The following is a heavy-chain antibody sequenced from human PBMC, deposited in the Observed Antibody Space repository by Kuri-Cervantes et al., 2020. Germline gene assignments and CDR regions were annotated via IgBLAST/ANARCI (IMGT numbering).Heavy chain of an antibody. V-gene: IGHV3-7*03. J-gene: IGHJ6*03. CDR3: AGVRSDYYYYMDV. CDR2: IKRDGSQK. D-gene: IGHD1-1*01. CDR1: GGSISSYY. Sequence: GGSLRLSCTVSGGSISSYYWSWIRQPPGKGLEWVANIKRDGSQKYSVDSVKGRFTISRDNAKNSLYLQMNSLRAEDTAVYYCAGVRSDYYYYMDVWGKGTTVTVSS.